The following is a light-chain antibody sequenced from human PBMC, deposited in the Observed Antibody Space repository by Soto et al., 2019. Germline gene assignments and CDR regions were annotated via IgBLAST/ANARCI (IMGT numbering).Light chain of an antibody. Sequence: DIQMTQSQSSLSASIGDIVAITCHASQNITNNLSWYQQKPGKAPNLLIYHASKLAKGVTSRFSGSGSGTDFSFIITSLQREDLATYYCQQYYGLPPLTFGQGTRLEIK. V-gene: IGKV1-33*01. J-gene: IGKJ5*01. CDR3: QQYYGLPPLT. CDR1: QNITNN. CDR2: HAS.